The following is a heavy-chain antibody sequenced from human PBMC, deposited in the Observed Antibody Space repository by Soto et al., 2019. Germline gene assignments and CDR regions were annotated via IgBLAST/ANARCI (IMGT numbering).Heavy chain of an antibody. CDR3: ARLLTGYSYYFDH. CDR1: GGSFSGYY. J-gene: IGHJ4*02. Sequence: TSETLSLTCAVYGGSFSGYYWSWIRQPPGKGLEWIGEINHSGSTNYNPSLKSRVTISVDTSKNQFSLKLSSVTAADTAVYYCARLLTGYSYYFDHWGQGTLVTVSS. V-gene: IGHV4-34*01. D-gene: IGHD3-9*01. CDR2: INHSGST.